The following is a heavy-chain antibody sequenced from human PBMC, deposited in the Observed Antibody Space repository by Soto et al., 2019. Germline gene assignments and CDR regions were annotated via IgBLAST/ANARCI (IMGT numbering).Heavy chain of an antibody. CDR2: IKQDGSEK. Sequence: EVQLVESGGGLVQPGGSLRLSCAASGFTFSSYWMSWVRQAPGKGLEWVANIKQDGSEKYYVDSVKGRFTISRDNAKNSLDLKMNILRAEDTGVYYCARGWPEVGARGYWGQGTLVTVSS. CDR3: ARGWPEVGARGY. CDR1: GFTFSSYW. V-gene: IGHV3-7*01. D-gene: IGHD1-26*01. J-gene: IGHJ4*02.